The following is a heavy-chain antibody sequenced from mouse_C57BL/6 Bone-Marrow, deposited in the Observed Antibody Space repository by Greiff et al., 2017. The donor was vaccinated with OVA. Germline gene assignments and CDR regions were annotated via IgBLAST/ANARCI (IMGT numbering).Heavy chain of an antibody. Sequence: VQLQQSGPELVKPGASVKISCKASGYAFSNSWMNWVKQRPGKGLEWIGRIYPGDGDTNYNGKFKGKATLTADESSNTAYMQLSSLTSEDSAVYFCARRVLRPYWYFDVWGTGTTVTVSS. CDR3: ARRVLRPYWYFDV. CDR1: GYAFSNSW. D-gene: IGHD1-2*01. V-gene: IGHV1-82*01. CDR2: IYPGDGDT. J-gene: IGHJ1*03.